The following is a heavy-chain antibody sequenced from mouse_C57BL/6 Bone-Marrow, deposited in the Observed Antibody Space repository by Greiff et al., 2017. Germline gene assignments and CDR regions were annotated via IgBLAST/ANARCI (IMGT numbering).Heavy chain of an antibody. V-gene: IGHV1-64*01. D-gene: IGHD1-1*01. Sequence: QVQLQQPGAELVKPGASVKLSCKASGYTFTSYWMHWVKQSPGQSLEWIGMIHPNSGSTNYNEKFKSKATLTVDKSSSTAYMQLSRLTSEDSAVYYCARWYYFPYAMDYWGQGTSVTVSS. CDR1: GYTFTSYW. CDR3: ARWYYFPYAMDY. J-gene: IGHJ4*01. CDR2: IHPNSGST.